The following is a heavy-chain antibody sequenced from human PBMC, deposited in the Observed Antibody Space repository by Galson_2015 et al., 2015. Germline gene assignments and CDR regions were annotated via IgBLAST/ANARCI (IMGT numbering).Heavy chain of an antibody. V-gene: IGHV3-11*01. J-gene: IGHJ3*02. Sequence: SLRLSCAASGFTFSDYYMSWIRQAPGKGLEWVSYISSSGSTIYYADSVKGRFTISRDNAKNSLYLQMNSLRAEDTAVYYCARDLPYYYDSSGYLDAFEIWGQGTMVTVSS. CDR3: ARDLPYYYDSSGYLDAFEI. CDR2: ISSSGSTI. CDR1: GFTFSDYY. D-gene: IGHD3-22*01.